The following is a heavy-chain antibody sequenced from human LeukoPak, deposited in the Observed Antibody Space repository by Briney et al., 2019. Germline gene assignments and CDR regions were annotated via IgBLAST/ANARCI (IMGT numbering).Heavy chain of an antibody. CDR1: GFTFSSYG. D-gene: IGHD2-15*01. Sequence: GGSLRLSCAASGFTFSSYGMHWVRRAPGKGLEWVAVIWYDGSNKYYADSVKGRFTISRDNSKNTLYLQMNSLRAEDTAVYYCAKDTLGYCSGGSCYGFDYWGQGTLVTVSS. CDR2: IWYDGSNK. V-gene: IGHV3-33*06. CDR3: AKDTLGYCSGGSCYGFDY. J-gene: IGHJ4*02.